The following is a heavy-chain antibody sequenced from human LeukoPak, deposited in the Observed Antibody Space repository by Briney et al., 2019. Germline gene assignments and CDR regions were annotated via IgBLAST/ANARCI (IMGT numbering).Heavy chain of an antibody. D-gene: IGHD4-11*01. CDR1: GGSFSGYY. J-gene: IGHJ3*02. CDR2: INHSGSA. V-gene: IGHV4-34*01. Sequence: SETLSLTCAVYGGSFSGYYWDWIRQPPGKGLEWIGKINHSGSANYNPSLKSRVTISIDTSTNQFSLKLSSVTAADTAVYYCARYSSDAFDIWGQGTMVTVSS. CDR3: ARYSSDAFDI.